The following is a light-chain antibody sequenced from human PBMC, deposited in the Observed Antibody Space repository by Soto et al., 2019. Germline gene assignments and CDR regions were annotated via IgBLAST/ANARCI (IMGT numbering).Light chain of an antibody. CDR3: QQYNTYWT. V-gene: IGKV1-8*01. CDR2: AAS. Sequence: AIRMTQSPSSFSASTGDRVTITCRASQGISSYLAWYQQKPGKAPKLLIYAASTLQSGVPSRFSGSGSGTDSTLTISCLQSEDFATYYCQQYNTYWTLGQGTKVDIK. CDR1: QGISSY. J-gene: IGKJ1*01.